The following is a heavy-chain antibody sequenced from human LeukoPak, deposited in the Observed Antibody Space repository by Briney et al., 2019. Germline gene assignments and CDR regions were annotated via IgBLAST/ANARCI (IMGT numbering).Heavy chain of an antibody. J-gene: IGHJ3*02. CDR1: GFTFSNYG. V-gene: IGHV3-21*01. CDR2: TDTSGSYI. CDR3: ARSYYYGSAGYAFDI. Sequence: GGSLRLSCAASGFTFSNYGMNWVRQAPGKGLEWVSFTDTSGSYIYYGDSVKGRFTISRDSAKNTLYLVMNSLRAEDTAVYYCARSYYYGSAGYAFDIWGQGTMVTVSS. D-gene: IGHD3-10*01.